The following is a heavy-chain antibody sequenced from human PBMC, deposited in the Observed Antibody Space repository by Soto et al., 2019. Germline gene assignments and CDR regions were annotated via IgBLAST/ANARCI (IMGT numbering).Heavy chain of an antibody. D-gene: IGHD1-7*01. CDR1: GYSFTSYW. V-gene: IGHV5-51*01. CDR3: ARLGEEGETGTTRWFDP. CDR2: IYPGDSDT. J-gene: IGHJ5*02. Sequence: GESLKISCKGSGYSFTSYWIGWVRQMPGKGLEWMGIIYPGDSDTRYSPSFQGQVTISADKSISTAYLQWSSLKASDTAMYYCARLGEEGETGTTRWFDPWGQGTLVTVSS.